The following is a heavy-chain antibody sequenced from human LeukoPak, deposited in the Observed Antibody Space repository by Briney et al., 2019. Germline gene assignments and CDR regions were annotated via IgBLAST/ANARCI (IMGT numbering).Heavy chain of an antibody. CDR1: GYTFTSNF. J-gene: IGHJ4*02. D-gene: IGHD2-2*01. CDR3: ARGCCSSASCSPGAY. CDR2: INPIGGDT. V-gene: IGHV1-46*03. Sequence: ASVKVSCKASGYTFTSNFMYWVRQAPGQGLEWMGLINPIGGDTNYAQKFQGRVTMTRDTSTSTVYMEPSSLRSEDTALYYCARGCCSSASCSPGAYWGQGTLVTVSS.